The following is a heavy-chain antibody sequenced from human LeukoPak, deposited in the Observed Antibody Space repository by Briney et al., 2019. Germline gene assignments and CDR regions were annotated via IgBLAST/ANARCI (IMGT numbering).Heavy chain of an antibody. J-gene: IGHJ4*02. CDR2: INPDSGGT. CDR1: GYTVTAYY. V-gene: IGHV1-2*02. CDR3: ARAAAATMANYFDY. D-gene: IGHD6-13*01. Sequence: VKVSCKASGYTVTAYYIFWGRESPGQGLGWRGWINPDSGGTNYAQKFQGRVTMTRDTSISTAYMELSRLRSDDTAVFYCARAAAATMANYFDYWGQGTLVTVSS.